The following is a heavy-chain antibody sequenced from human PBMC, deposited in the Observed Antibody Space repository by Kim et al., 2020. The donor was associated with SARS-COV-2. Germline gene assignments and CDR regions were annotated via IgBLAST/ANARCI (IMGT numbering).Heavy chain of an antibody. CDR3: ARDHSSRITMVRGVIN. CDR1: GYTFTSYA. V-gene: IGHV1-3*01. J-gene: IGHJ4*02. Sequence: ASVKVSCKASGYTFTSYAMHWVRQAPGQRLEWMGWINAGNGNTKYSQKFQGRVTITRDTSASTAYMELSSLRSEDTAVYYCARDHSSRITMVRGVINWGQGTLVTVSS. D-gene: IGHD3-10*01. CDR2: INAGNGNT.